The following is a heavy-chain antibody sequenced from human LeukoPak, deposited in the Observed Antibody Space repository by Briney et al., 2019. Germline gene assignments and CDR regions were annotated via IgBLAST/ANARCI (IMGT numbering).Heavy chain of an antibody. D-gene: IGHD3-10*01. V-gene: IGHV3-23*01. CDR1: GITFSSSS. Sequence: GGSLRLSCLASGITFSSSSMSWVRQAPGKGLEWVSAISPGDYTAYYADSVKGRFTVSRDNSKNTLYLQMNSLRAEDTAVYYCARASMVREYYYYMDVWGKGTTVTISS. CDR2: ISPGDYTA. CDR3: ARASMVREYYYYMDV. J-gene: IGHJ6*03.